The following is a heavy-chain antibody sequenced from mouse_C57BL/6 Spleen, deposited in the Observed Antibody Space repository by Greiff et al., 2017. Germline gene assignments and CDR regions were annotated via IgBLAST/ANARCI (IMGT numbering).Heavy chain of an antibody. V-gene: IGHV1-50*01. J-gene: IGHJ2*01. CDR1: GYTFTSYW. D-gene: IGHD1-1*01. CDR2: IDPSDSYT. Sequence: QVQLQQPGAELVKPGASVKLSCKASGYTFTSYWMQWVKQRPGQGLEWIGKIDPSDSYTNYNQKFKGKATLTVDTASITAYMQLSSLTSEDSAVYSCARGDYYGSPDYWGQGTTLTVSS. CDR3: ARGDYYGSPDY.